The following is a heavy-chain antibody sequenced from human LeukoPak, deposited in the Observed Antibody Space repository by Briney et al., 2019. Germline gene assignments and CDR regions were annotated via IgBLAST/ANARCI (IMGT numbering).Heavy chain of an antibody. J-gene: IGHJ4*02. CDR2: IYYSGST. Sequence: SETVSLTCTVSGGSISSYYWSWIRQPPGKGLEWIGYIYYSGSTNYNPSLKSRVTISVDTSKNQFSLKLSSVTAADTAVYYCARAPGGGYFDYWGQGTLVTVSS. D-gene: IGHD3-16*01. V-gene: IGHV4-59*01. CDR3: ARAPGGGYFDY. CDR1: GGSISSYY.